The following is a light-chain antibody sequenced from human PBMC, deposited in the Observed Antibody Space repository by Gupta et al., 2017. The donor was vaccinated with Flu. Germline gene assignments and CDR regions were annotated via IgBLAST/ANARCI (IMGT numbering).Light chain of an antibody. V-gene: IGLV3-25*02. Sequence: SDELTQPPSMSVSPGQTARITCFGDALSKQYAYWFQQKPGQAPQAIIFKDTERPSGIPARFSGTSSGTRVTLIISGVQVEDEADYYCQSADITGSFRVFGGGIKLTVL. CDR2: KDT. CDR1: ALSKQY. CDR3: QSADITGSFRV. J-gene: IGLJ2*01.